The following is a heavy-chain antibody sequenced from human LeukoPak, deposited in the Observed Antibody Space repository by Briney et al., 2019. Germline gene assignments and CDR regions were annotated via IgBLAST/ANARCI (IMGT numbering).Heavy chain of an antibody. V-gene: IGHV4-31*03. CDR1: GGSISSGGYY. D-gene: IGHD3-10*01. J-gene: IGHJ4*02. Sequence: PSETLSLTCTVSGGSISSGGYYWSWIRQHPGKGLEWIGYIYDSGSTYYNPSLKSRVTISVDTSKNQFSLKLSSVTAADTAVYYCARAYGSGSYYDYWGQGTLVTVSS. CDR3: ARAYGSGSYYDY. CDR2: IYDSGST.